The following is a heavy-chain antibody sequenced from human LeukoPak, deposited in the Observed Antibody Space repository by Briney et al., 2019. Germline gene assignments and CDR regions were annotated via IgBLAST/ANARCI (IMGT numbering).Heavy chain of an antibody. J-gene: IGHJ4*02. Sequence: SRTLSLTCTVSGGSITSGIYYWNWIRQPPGKGLEWIGEINHSGSTNYNPSLKSRVTISVDTSKNQFSLKLSSVTAADTAVYYCARGQSGYDSHANYFDYWGQGTLVTVSS. D-gene: IGHD5-12*01. CDR3: ARGQSGYDSHANYFDY. CDR2: INHSGST. V-gene: IGHV4-39*07. CDR1: GGSITSGIYY.